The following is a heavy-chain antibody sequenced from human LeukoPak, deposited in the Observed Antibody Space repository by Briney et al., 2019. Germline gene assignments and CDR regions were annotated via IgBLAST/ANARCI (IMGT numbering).Heavy chain of an antibody. J-gene: IGHJ4*02. CDR2: MYYSGST. CDR3: ARMGAIAGASANPDY. Sequence: PSETLSLTCSVSGGSITSYYWNWIRQPPGKGLEWIGHMYYSGSTNYNPSLKSRVTISVDTFKNQFSLKVSSVTAADTAVYYCARMGAIAGASANPDYWGQGTLVTVSS. D-gene: IGHD4/OR15-4a*01. V-gene: IGHV4-59*01. CDR1: GGSITSYY.